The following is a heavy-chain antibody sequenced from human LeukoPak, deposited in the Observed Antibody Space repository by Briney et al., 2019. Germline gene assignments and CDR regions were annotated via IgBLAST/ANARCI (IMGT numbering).Heavy chain of an antibody. CDR2: ISYDGSNK. D-gene: IGHD3-3*01. CDR1: GFTFSSYG. Sequence: GGSLRLSCAASGFTFSSYGMHWVRQAPSKGLEWVAVISYDGSNKYYADSVKGRFTISRDNSKNTLYPQMNSLRAEDTAVYYCAKDRFLEWFGNFDYWGQGTLVTVSS. CDR3: AKDRFLEWFGNFDY. J-gene: IGHJ4*02. V-gene: IGHV3-30*18.